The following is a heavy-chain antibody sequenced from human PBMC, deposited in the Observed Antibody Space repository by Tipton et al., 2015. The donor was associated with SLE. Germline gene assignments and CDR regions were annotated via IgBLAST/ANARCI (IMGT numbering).Heavy chain of an antibody. D-gene: IGHD5-24*01. CDR3: AKDIRDGYNGDYYYGLDV. CDR1: GFSVSSHY. J-gene: IGHJ6*02. CDR2: MYTTGYT. Sequence: GSLRLSCAASGFSVSSHYMTWVRQAPGKGLEWVAIMYTTGYTFHADSVKDRFTISRDTSKNSVYLQMSSLRAEDTAVYYCAKDIRDGYNGDYYYGLDVWGQGTTVTVSS. V-gene: IGHV3-53*05.